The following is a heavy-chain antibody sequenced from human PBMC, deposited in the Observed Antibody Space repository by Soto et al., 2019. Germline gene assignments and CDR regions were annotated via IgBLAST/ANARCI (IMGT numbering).Heavy chain of an antibody. Sequence: ASVKVSCKASGGTFSSYAISWVRQAPGQGLEWMGGIIPIFGTANYAQKFQGRVTITADESTSTAYMELSSLRSEDTAVYYCARKVVPAAMRYYYYVKTLSRQGTTVTVS. J-gene: IGHJ6*02. CDR3: ARKVVPAAMRYYYYVKTL. CDR2: IIPIFGTA. D-gene: IGHD2-2*01. CDR1: GGTFSSYA. V-gene: IGHV1-69*13.